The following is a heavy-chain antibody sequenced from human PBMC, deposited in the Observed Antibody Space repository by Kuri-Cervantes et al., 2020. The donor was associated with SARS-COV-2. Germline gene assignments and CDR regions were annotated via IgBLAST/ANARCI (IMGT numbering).Heavy chain of an antibody. CDR1: GGSISSYY. Sequence: SETLSLTCTVSGGSISSYYWSWIRQPPGKGLEWIGHIYYDGSTNYKTSLKGRVTISLDTSKNQFSLKVDSVTAADTAVYYCARASTSFDDWGHGTLVIVSS. J-gene: IGHJ4*01. V-gene: IGHV4-59*01. CDR3: ARASTSFDD. CDR2: IYYDGST.